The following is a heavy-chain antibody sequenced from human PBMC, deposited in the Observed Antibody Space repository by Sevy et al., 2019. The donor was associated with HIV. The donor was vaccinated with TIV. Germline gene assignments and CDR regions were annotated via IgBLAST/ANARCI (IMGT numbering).Heavy chain of an antibody. V-gene: IGHV4-31*03. D-gene: IGHD3-22*01. CDR2: IYYSGST. CDR3: ARVGYDRSGYHGSDY. J-gene: IGHJ4*02. CDR1: GGSISSGGYY. Sequence: SETLSLTCTVSGGSISSGGYYWSWIRQHPGKGLEWIGYIYYSGSTYYNPSLKSRVTIPVDTSKNQFSLKLSSVTTADTAVYYCARVGYDRSGYHGSDYWGQGTLVTVSS.